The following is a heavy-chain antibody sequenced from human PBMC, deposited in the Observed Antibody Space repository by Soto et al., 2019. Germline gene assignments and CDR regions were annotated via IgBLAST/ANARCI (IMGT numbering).Heavy chain of an antibody. V-gene: IGHV1-18*01. CDR2: INTDSGNP. CDR3: TRKKCTGDCYLFDY. J-gene: IGHJ4*02. Sequence: RASVKVSCKASGYTFNTYGVNRVRQAPGQGLEWMGWINTDSGNPSYAQKFQGRVSMTRDTSSGTAYMEMRSLTSDDTAVYYCTRKKCTGDCYLFDYWGQGTLVTVSS. D-gene: IGHD2-21*02. CDR1: GYTFNTYG.